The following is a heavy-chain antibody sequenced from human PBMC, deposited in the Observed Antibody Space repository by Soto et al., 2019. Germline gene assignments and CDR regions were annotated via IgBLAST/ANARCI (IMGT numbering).Heavy chain of an antibody. V-gene: IGHV6-1*01. Sequence: PSQTLSLTCAISGDSVSSNSDAWNWIRQSPSRGLEWLGRTYYRSKWYNDYAVSVRSRITISPDTSRNQISLHVSSVPPEDTAVYYCERENGAAAQAHYYYGMDVWGQGTTVTVSS. CDR3: ERENGAAAQAHYYYGMDV. CDR1: GDSVSSNSDA. CDR2: TYYRSKWYN. D-gene: IGHD2-2*01. J-gene: IGHJ6*02.